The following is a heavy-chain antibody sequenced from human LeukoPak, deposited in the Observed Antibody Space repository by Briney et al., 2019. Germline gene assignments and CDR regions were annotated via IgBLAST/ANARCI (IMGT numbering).Heavy chain of an antibody. CDR3: ARQWLFDY. CDR2: IYPRDSDI. D-gene: IGHD6-19*01. V-gene: IGHV5-51*01. Sequence: GESLKISCKGSGYTFTSYWIGWVRQMPGKGLEWMGIIYPRDSDIKYSPSFQGQVTISADKSISTAYLQWSSLKASDTAIYYCARQWLFDYWGQGTLVTVSS. CDR1: GYTFTSYW. J-gene: IGHJ4*02.